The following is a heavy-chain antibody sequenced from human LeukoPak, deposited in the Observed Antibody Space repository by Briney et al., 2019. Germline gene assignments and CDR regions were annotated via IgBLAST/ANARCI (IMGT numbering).Heavy chain of an antibody. J-gene: IGHJ4*02. CDR1: GFSLSTSGVG. Sequence: KSGPTLVNPTQTLTLTCTLSGFSLSTSGVGVGWIRQPPGKALEWLALIYWDDDKKYSPSLKNRLTITKDTSKNQVVLTMTNMQSVDTATYYCARESSMAISEFFDYWGQGTLVTVSS. D-gene: IGHD5-24*01. CDR2: IYWDDDK. CDR3: ARESSMAISEFFDY. V-gene: IGHV2-5*02.